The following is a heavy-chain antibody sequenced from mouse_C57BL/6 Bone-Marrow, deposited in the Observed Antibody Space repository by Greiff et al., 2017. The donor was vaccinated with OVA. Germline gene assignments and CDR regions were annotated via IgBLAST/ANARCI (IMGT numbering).Heavy chain of an antibody. CDR3: ARGGSSPFAY. V-gene: IGHV2-6*01. CDR1: GFSLTSSG. CDR2: IWGVGST. J-gene: IGHJ3*01. D-gene: IGHD1-1*01. Sequence: VMLVESGPGLVAPSQSLTISCTVSGFSLTSSGVDWVRQSPGQGLEWLGVIWGVGSTNYNSALISRLSISNDNSKSQVFVKMSSLQTDDTAMYYCARGGSSPFAYWGQGNLVTVSA.